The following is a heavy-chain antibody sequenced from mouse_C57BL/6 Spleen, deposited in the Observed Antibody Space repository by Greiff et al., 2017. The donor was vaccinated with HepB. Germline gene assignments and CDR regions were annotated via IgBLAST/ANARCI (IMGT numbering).Heavy chain of an antibody. Sequence: QVQLQQPGAELVKPGASVKMSCKASGYTFTSYWITWVKQRPGQGLEWIGDIYPGSGSTNYNEKFKRKATLTVDTSSSTAYMQLSSLTSEDSAVYYCASLTTVVADWYFDVWGTGTTVTVSS. D-gene: IGHD1-1*01. CDR1: GYTFTSYW. J-gene: IGHJ1*03. V-gene: IGHV1-55*01. CDR3: ASLTTVVADWYFDV. CDR2: IYPGSGST.